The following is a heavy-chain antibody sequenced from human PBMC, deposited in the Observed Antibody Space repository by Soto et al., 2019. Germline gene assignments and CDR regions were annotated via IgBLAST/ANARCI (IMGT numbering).Heavy chain of an antibody. V-gene: IGHV3-30*18. Sequence: QVQLVESGGGVVQPGTSLRLSCAASGFTFSGYGVHWVRQAPGKGLEWVATISYDETATYYSDSVKGRFTISRDNSKNTLFLQMNSLRAEDTAMYYCAKGSEWLATWDFDYWGQGTLVTVSS. CDR2: ISYDETAT. D-gene: IGHD6-19*01. CDR3: AKGSEWLATWDFDY. CDR1: GFTFSGYG. J-gene: IGHJ4*02.